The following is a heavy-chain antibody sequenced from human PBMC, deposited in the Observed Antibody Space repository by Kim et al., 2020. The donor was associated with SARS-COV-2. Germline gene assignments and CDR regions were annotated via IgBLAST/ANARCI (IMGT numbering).Heavy chain of an antibody. Sequence: GESLKISCKGSGYSFTSYWIGWVRQMPGKGLEWMGIIYPGDSDTRYSPFFQGQVTISVDKSINTAYLQWSYLKASDTAMYYCARSNYGESYYFYGMDVWGQGTTVTVSS. CDR3: ARSNYGESYYFYGMDV. CDR1: GYSFTSYW. V-gene: IGHV5-51*01. J-gene: IGHJ6*02. D-gene: IGHD4-17*01. CDR2: IYPGDSDT.